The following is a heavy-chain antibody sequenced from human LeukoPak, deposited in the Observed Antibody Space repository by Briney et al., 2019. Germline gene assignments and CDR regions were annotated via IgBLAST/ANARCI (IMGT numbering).Heavy chain of an antibody. V-gene: IGHV4-39*07. CDR3: ARDSVGGTGHDAFDI. Sequence: SGTLSLTCTVSGGSINSVNYYWGWIRQPPGKGLEWIESIYYSGSAYYSSSLKSRVTISVDTSKNQFSLTLTSVTAADTAVYFCARDSVGGTGHDAFDIWGQGTMATVSS. CDR1: GGSINSVNYY. CDR2: IYYSGSA. J-gene: IGHJ3*02. D-gene: IGHD1-26*01.